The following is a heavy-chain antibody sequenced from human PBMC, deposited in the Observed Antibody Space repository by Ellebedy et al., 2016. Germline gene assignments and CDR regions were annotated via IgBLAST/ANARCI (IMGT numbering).Heavy chain of an antibody. CDR1: GLNSNTFF. CDR2: ISAGSDTT. J-gene: IGHJ4*02. Sequence: GGSLRLXCTAPGLNSNTFFMSWVRQAPWKWLEWVSTISAGSDTTRLADSVKGRFTVSRDSSKNSVYLRMNNLRVEDTAVYYCRQGHYADLWGQGTLVTVPS. CDR3: RQGHYADL. D-gene: IGHD4-17*01. V-gene: IGHV3-23*01.